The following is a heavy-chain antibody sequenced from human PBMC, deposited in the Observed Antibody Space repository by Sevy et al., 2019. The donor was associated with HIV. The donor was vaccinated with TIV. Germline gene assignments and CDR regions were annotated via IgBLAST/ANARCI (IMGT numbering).Heavy chain of an antibody. D-gene: IGHD3-16*01. Sequence: GGSLRLSCAVSGFSFDSYGMTWVRQAPGKGLEWVSGISGSGTRTYYADSVKGRFIISRDNSKNTLYLQMNSLRSEDTAVYYCAREGAVTFGSVGPYAFDIWGQGTMVTVSS. CDR2: ISGSGTRT. CDR3: AREGAVTFGSVGPYAFDI. J-gene: IGHJ3*02. V-gene: IGHV3-23*01. CDR1: GFSFDSYG.